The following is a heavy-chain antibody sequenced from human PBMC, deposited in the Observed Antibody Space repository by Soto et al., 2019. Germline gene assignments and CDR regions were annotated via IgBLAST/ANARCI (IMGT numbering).Heavy chain of an antibody. J-gene: IGHJ3*02. CDR1: GFTFSNAW. D-gene: IGHD6-13*01. V-gene: IGHV3-15*07. Sequence: GGSLRLSCAASGFTFSNAWMNWVRQAPGKGLEWVGRINSKTDGGTTDYAAPVKGRYTISRNDSKNTLYLQMNSLKTEDTAVYYCTTDSGWYGAFDIWGQGTMVTVSS. CDR2: INSKTDGGTT. CDR3: TTDSGWYGAFDI.